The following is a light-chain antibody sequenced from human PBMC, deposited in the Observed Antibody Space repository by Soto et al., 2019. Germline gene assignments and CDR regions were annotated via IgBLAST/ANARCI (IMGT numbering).Light chain of an antibody. J-gene: IGKJ1*01. Sequence: EIVLTQSLGTLSLSPGERATLSCRASQSVSSSYLAWYQQKPGQAPRLLIYGASSRATGIPERFSDSGCGKEFTLSIGRLEPEDFAVYYCQQYGSSPPWTFVQGTKVEIK. CDR2: GAS. CDR3: QQYGSSPPWT. CDR1: QSVSSSY. V-gene: IGKV3-20*01.